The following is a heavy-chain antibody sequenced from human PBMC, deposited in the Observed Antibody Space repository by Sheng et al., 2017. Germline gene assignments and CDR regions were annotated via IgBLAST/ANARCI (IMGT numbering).Heavy chain of an antibody. CDR3: ARDKDVAAAGTIDY. V-gene: IGHV3-30*04. D-gene: IGHD6-13*01. CDR2: ISYDGSSK. CDR1: RFTFSRYP. J-gene: IGHJ4*02. Sequence: QVQLVESGGGVVQPGRSLRLSCAASRFTFSRYPMHWVRQAPGKGLEWVAVISYDGSSKYYADSVKGRFTISRDNSKNTLYLQMNSLRADDTALYYCARDKDVAAAGTIDYWGQGTLVTVSS.